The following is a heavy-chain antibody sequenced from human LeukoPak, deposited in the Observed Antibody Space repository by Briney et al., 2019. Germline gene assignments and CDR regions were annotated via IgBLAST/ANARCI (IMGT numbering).Heavy chain of an antibody. J-gene: IGHJ4*02. D-gene: IGHD5-12*01. CDR1: GGSISSYY. Sequence: PSETLSLTCTVSGGSISSYYWSWIRQPPGKGLEWIGYIYYSGSTNYNPSLRSRVTISVDTSKNQFSLKLSSVTAADTAVYYCARHGDIVATHSYFNYWGQGTLVSVSS. CDR3: ARHGDIVATHSYFNY. CDR2: IYYSGST. V-gene: IGHV4-59*08.